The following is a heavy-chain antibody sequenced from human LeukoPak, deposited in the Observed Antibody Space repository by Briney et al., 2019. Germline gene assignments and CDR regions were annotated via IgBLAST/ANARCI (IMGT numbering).Heavy chain of an antibody. Sequence: SETLSLTCTVSGGSISSGSYYWSWIRQPAGKGLEWIGRIYTSGSTNYNPSLKSRVTISVDTSKNQFSLELSSVTAADTAVYYCARGARGNYYYYYYMDVWGKGTTVTISS. CDR2: IYTSGST. V-gene: IGHV4-61*02. J-gene: IGHJ6*03. CDR3: ARGARGNYYYYYYMDV. CDR1: GGSISSGSYY.